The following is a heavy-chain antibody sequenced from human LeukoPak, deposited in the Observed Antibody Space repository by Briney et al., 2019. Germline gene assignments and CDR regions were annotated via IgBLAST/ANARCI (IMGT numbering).Heavy chain of an antibody. CDR2: ISGSGGST. J-gene: IGHJ4*02. V-gene: IGHV3-23*01. Sequence: GGSLRLSCAASGFTFSSYAMSWVRQAPGKGLEWVSAISGSGGSTYYADSVKGRFTTSRDNSKNTLYLQMNSLRAEDTAVYYCAYDPRGGWGDYWGQGTLVTVSS. CDR3: AYDPRGGWGDY. D-gene: IGHD6-19*01. CDR1: GFTFSSYA.